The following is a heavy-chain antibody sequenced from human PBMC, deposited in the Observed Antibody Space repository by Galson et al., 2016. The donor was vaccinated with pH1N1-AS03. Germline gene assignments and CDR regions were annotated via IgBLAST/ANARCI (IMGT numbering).Heavy chain of an antibody. V-gene: IGHV1-2*04. J-gene: IGHJ6*02. D-gene: IGHD2-2*01. CDR2: INTDSGVT. Sequence: SVKVSCKASGYIFTGFYVHWVRQAPGQGLEWMGWINTDSGVTNYAQKFEAWVTMTRDTSVSTAYMELYGLKSDDTAVYYCARDPRGPCTSSTCPTTYYFGRDVWGQGTTVIVSS. CDR3: ARDPRGPCTSSTCPTTYYFGRDV. CDR1: GYIFTGFY.